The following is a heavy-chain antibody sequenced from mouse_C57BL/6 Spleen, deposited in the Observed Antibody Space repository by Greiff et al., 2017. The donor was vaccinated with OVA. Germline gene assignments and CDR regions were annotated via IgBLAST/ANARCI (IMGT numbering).Heavy chain of an antibody. V-gene: IGHV1-53*01. D-gene: IGHD2-1*01. CDR2: INPSNGGT. J-gene: IGHJ4*01. CDR1: GYTFTSYW. CDR3: ARSGPLYYGNPYAMDY. Sequence: VQLQQPGPELVKPGASVKLSCKASGYTFTSYWMHWVKQRPGQGLEWIGNINPSNGGTNYNEKFKSKATLTVDKSSSTAYMQLSSLTSGDSAVYYCARSGPLYYGNPYAMDYWGQGTSVTVSS.